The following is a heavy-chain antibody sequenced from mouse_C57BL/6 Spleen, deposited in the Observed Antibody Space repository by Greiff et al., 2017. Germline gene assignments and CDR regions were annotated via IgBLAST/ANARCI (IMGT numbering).Heavy chain of an antibody. Sequence: EVHLVESGGGLVEPGGSLKLSCAASGFTFSSYAMSWVRQTPEKRLEWVATISDGGSYTYYPDNVKGRFTISRDNAKNNLYLQMSHLKSEDTAMYYGARDFITTVVAHWYFDVWGTGTTVTVSS. V-gene: IGHV5-4*01. CDR3: ARDFITTVVAHWYFDV. D-gene: IGHD1-1*01. CDR1: GFTFSSYA. J-gene: IGHJ1*03. CDR2: ISDGGSYT.